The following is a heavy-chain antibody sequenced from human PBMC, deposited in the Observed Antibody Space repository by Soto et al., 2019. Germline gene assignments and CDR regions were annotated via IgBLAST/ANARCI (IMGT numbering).Heavy chain of an antibody. CDR1: GFTFRTYT. CDR2: IRGFSPYT. Sequence: PGGSLRLSCISSGFTFRTYTMNWVRQAPGKGLEWVSGIRGFSPYTFYAESVKGRFTISRDNAKNSLYLQMNSLRAEDTAVYYCARDRGYDAHDYYYNAMDVWGQVXTVTVYS. J-gene: IGHJ6*02. D-gene: IGHD2-15*01. CDR3: ARDRGYDAHDYYYNAMDV. V-gene: IGHV3-21*01.